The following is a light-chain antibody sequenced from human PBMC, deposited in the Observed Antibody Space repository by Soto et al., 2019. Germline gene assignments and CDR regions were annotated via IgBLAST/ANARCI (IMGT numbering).Light chain of an antibody. V-gene: IGLV1-44*01. J-gene: IGLJ1*01. CDR1: SSNIGSKT. Sequence: VLTQPPSASGTPGQRVTISCSGSSSNIGSKTVNWYQQLPGTVPKLLIYNSYQRPSGVPDRFSGSKSGTSASLAISGLQSEDEADYYCAAWDASLNGYVFGAGTKVTVL. CDR2: NSY. CDR3: AAWDASLNGYV.